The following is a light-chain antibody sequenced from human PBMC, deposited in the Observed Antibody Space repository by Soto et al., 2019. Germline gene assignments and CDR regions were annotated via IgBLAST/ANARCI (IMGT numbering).Light chain of an antibody. CDR1: QAISSW. CDR2: AAS. Sequence: DIQMTQSPSSVSASVGDRVTITCRASQAISSWLAWYQQRPGEAPKLLISAASALRSGVPSRFSGSGSGTDFTLTISSLQPEDFATYYCQQADSFRLTFGGGTQVEIK. V-gene: IGKV1-12*01. J-gene: IGKJ4*01. CDR3: QQADSFRLT.